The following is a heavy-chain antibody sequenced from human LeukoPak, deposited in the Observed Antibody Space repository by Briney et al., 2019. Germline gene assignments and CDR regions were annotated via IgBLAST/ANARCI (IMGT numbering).Heavy chain of an antibody. J-gene: IGHJ3*02. CDR2: INPNSGGT. CDR1: GYTFTGYY. D-gene: IGHD1-26*01. CDR3: AREGRKWELPRPDAFDI. Sequence: GASVKVSCKASGYTFTGYYMHWVRQAPGQGLEWMGWINPNSGGTNYAQKFPGRVTMTRDTSISTAHMELSRLRSDDTAVYYCAREGRKWELPRPDAFDIWGQGTMVTVSS. V-gene: IGHV1-2*02.